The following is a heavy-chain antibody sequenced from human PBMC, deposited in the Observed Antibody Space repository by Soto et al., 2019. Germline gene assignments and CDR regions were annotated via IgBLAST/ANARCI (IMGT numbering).Heavy chain of an antibody. CDR3: AIAPRYGMDV. V-gene: IGHV3-74*01. CDR1: GFTFSSYW. J-gene: IGHJ6*02. Sequence: EVQLVESGGGLVQPGGSLRLSCAASGFTFSSYWMHWVRQAPGNGLVWLSRINSDGSSATYADSVKVRFTISRDKAKSTLYLQMNSLRAEDTAMYYCAIAPRYGMDVWGQGITVTVSS. CDR2: INSDGSSA.